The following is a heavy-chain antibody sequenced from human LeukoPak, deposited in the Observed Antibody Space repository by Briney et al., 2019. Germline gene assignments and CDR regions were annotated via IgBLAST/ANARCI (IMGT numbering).Heavy chain of an antibody. Sequence: SETLSLTCTVSGGSVSSSSYFWGWLRQPPGKGLEWIATISYSGSTYYSPSLRSRVTMSVDTSKNQFSLKLSSVTAADTAVYYCARHRPRGGNGYDASDIWGQGTMVTVSS. CDR3: ARHRPRGGNGYDASDI. J-gene: IGHJ3*02. CDR1: GGSVSSSSYF. V-gene: IGHV4-39*01. CDR2: ISYSGST. D-gene: IGHD5-12*01.